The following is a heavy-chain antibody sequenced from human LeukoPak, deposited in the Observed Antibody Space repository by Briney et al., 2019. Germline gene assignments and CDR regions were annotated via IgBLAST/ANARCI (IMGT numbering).Heavy chain of an antibody. Sequence: GGSLRLSCAASGFTVSSNYMSWVRQAPGKGLERVSVIYSGGSTYYEDSVKGRFTISRDNCKNTLYIQMNSLRAEDTAVYYCAREELEIDYWGQGTLVTVSS. CDR1: GFTVSSNY. V-gene: IGHV3-53*01. D-gene: IGHD1-1*01. CDR2: IYSGGST. J-gene: IGHJ4*02. CDR3: AREELEIDY.